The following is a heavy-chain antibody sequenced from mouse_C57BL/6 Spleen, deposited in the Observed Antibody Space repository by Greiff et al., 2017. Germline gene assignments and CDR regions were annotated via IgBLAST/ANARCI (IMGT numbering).Heavy chain of an antibody. Sequence: EVKVVESGGDLVKPGGSLKLSCAASGFTFSSYGMSWVRQTPDKRLEWVATISSGGSYTDYPDSVKGRFTISRDNAKNTLYLQMSRLTSEDTAMYYCARQGGSSSYYAMDYWGQGTSVTVSS. CDR1: GFTFSSYG. D-gene: IGHD1-1*01. J-gene: IGHJ4*01. CDR2: ISSGGSYT. V-gene: IGHV5-6*01. CDR3: ARQGGSSSYYAMDY.